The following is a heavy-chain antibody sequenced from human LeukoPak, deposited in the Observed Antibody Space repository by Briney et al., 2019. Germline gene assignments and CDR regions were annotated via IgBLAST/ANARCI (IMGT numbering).Heavy chain of an antibody. CDR2: ISNDGSRK. Sequence: GGSLRLSCAPSGFTFSRHGMHWVRQAPGKGLEWVAIISNDGSRKYYARSVEGRFTISRDNSKNTLYLQMDSLRAEDTAVYYCARDRAWNYFDYWGQGTLVTVSS. D-gene: IGHD3-3*01. V-gene: IGHV3-30*03. CDR3: ARDRAWNYFDY. J-gene: IGHJ4*02. CDR1: GFTFSRHG.